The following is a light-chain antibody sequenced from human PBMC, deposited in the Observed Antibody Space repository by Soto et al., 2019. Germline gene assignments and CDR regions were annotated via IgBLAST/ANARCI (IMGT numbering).Light chain of an antibody. CDR3: CSYTTTRTHV. CDR2: EVS. V-gene: IGLV2-14*01. J-gene: IGLJ1*01. Sequence: QSALTQPASVSGSPGQSITISCTGTSSDVGGYNHVSWYQQHPGKAPKLMIYEVSNRPSGVSNRFSGSKSGNTDSLTISGLQAEDEADSYCCSYTTTRTHVFGNGNKVTVL. CDR1: SSDVGGYNH.